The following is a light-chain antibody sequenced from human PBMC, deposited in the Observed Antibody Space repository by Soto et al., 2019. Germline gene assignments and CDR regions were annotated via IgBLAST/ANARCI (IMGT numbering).Light chain of an antibody. V-gene: IGLV2-14*01. CDR1: SSDVGGYNH. Sequence: QSALTQPASVSGSPGQSITISCTGTSSDVGGYNHVSWYQQHPGKAPKLIIYDVGSRPSGVSNRFSGSKSGNTASLTISGLQAEDEADYYCSSYTSSNTAVFGGGTKLTVL. J-gene: IGLJ2*01. CDR2: DVG. CDR3: SSYTSSNTAV.